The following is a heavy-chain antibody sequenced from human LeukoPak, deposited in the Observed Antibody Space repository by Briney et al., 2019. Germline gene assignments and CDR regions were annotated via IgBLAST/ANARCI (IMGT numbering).Heavy chain of an antibody. D-gene: IGHD6-19*01. Sequence: SETLSLTCTVSGGSISSSSYYWGWIRQPPGKGLEWIGSIYYSGSTYYNPSLKSRVTISVDTSKNQFSLKLSSVTAADTAVYYCAREAVDSSGWYNYYYGMDVWGQGTTVTVSS. V-gene: IGHV4-39*07. CDR1: GGSISSSSYY. CDR2: IYYSGST. J-gene: IGHJ6*02. CDR3: AREAVDSSGWYNYYYGMDV.